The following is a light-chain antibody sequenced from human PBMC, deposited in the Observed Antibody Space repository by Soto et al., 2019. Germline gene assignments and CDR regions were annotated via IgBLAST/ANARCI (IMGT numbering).Light chain of an antibody. CDR3: QQYSSAPS. V-gene: IGKV3-15*01. CDR1: QSVSTN. CDR2: GAS. Sequence: EIVLTQSPGTLSLSIGGRATLSCRASQSVSTNLDWYQQKPGQVPSLLIYGASTRASGIPARFSGSGSGTEFTLTIGSLQSEDFAVYYCQQYSSAPSCGQGTRRE. J-gene: IGKJ5*01.